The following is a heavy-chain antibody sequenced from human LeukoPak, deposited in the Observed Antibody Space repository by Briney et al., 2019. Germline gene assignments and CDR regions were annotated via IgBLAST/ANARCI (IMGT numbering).Heavy chain of an antibody. D-gene: IGHD3-10*01. V-gene: IGHV1-69*06. CDR3: ARDPSYYYGSGGLVAFDI. Sequence: ASVKVSCKASGGTFSSYAISWVRQAPGQGLEWMGGIIPIFGTANYAQKFQGRVTITADKSTSTAYMELSSLRAEDTAVYYCARDPSYYYGSGGLVAFDIWGQGTMVTVSS. CDR2: IIPIFGTA. CDR1: GGTFSSYA. J-gene: IGHJ3*02.